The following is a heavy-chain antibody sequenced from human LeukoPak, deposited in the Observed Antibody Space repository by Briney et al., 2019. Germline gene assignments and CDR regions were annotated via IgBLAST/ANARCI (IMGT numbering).Heavy chain of an antibody. V-gene: IGHV1-69*04. CDR2: IIPIFGIA. J-gene: IGHJ4*02. CDR3: ARGSVIVGATTFDY. CDR1: GGTFSSYA. Sequence: SVKVSFKASGGTFSSYAISWVRQAPGQGLEWMGRIIPIFGIANYAQKFQGRVTITADKSTSTAYMELSSLRSEDTAVYYCARGSVIVGATTFDYWGQGTLVTVSS. D-gene: IGHD1-26*01.